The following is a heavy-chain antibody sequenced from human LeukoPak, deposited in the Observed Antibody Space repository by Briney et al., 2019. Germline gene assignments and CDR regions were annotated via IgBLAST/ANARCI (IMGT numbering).Heavy chain of an antibody. CDR2: ISGTSSYT. V-gene: IGHV3-11*05. CDR1: GFTFSDYY. J-gene: IGHJ4*02. CDR3: ARGGSTWSYVDH. D-gene: IGHD6-13*01. Sequence: GRSLRLSCAASGFTFSDYYMSWIRQAPGKGLEWVSYISGTSSYTNYADSVKGRFTVSRDNAKNSLFLQMNSLRAEDAAVYYCARGGSTWSYVDHWGQGTLVTVSS.